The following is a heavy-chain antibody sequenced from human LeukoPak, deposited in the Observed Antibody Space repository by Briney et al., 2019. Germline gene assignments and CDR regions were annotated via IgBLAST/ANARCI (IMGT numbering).Heavy chain of an antibody. Sequence: PSETPSLTCTVSGGSISSYYWSWIRQPPGKGLEWIGYIYYSGSTNYNPSLKSRVTISVDTSKNQFSLKLSSVTAADTAVYYCARGEGGYDSSGYYPFDYWGQGTLVTVSS. V-gene: IGHV4-59*01. J-gene: IGHJ4*02. CDR1: GGSISSYY. D-gene: IGHD3-22*01. CDR3: ARGEGGYDSSGYYPFDY. CDR2: IYYSGST.